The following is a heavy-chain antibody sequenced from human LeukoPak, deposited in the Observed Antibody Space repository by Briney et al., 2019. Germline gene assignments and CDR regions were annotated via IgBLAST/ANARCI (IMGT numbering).Heavy chain of an antibody. CDR1: GYGISSDYY. CDR2: IYHSGST. CDR3: ARIITMIRGERSGYFPS. D-gene: IGHD3-10*01. Sequence: SETLSLTCAVSGYGISSDYYWGWIRQPPGKGLEWMASIYHSGSTYYNPSLKNRVTISVDTSKSQLSLELISVTAADTAVYYCARIITMIRGERSGYFPSWGQGTLVTVSS. J-gene: IGHJ4*02. V-gene: IGHV4-38-2*01.